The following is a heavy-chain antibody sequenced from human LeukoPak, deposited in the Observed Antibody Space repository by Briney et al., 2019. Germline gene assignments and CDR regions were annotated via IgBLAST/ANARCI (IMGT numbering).Heavy chain of an antibody. Sequence: ASVKVSCKASGYTFTGYYMHWVRQAPGQGLEWMGWINPNSGGTNYAQKFQDRVTMTRDTSISTAYMELSRLRSDDTAVHYCARDNSSWYGDAFDIWGQGTMVTVSS. V-gene: IGHV1-2*02. CDR2: INPNSGGT. CDR1: GYTFTGYY. D-gene: IGHD6-13*01. J-gene: IGHJ3*02. CDR3: ARDNSSWYGDAFDI.